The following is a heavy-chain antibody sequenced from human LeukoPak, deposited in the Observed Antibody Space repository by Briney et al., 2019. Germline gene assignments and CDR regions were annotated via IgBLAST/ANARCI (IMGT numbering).Heavy chain of an antibody. CDR3: ARGLPLWGSGSYFAFDI. D-gene: IGHD3-10*01. CDR1: GGSFSGYY. CDR2: INHSGST. V-gene: IGHV4-34*01. Sequence: PSETLSLTCAVYGGSFSGYYWSWIRQPPGKGLEWIGEINHSGSTNYNPSLKSRVTISVDTSKNQFSLKLSSVTAADTAVYYCARGLPLWGSGSYFAFDIWGQGTMVTVSS. J-gene: IGHJ3*02.